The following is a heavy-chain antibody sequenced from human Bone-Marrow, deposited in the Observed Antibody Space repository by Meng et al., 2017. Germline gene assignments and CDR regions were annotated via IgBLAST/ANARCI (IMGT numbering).Heavy chain of an antibody. V-gene: IGHV4-4*02. CDR3: ARHEFGLPTAAFDH. D-gene: IGHD2-2*01. J-gene: IGHJ4*02. Sequence: QVQLQESGPGLVNPSGTLSLTFAVSGDSIISNYWWNWVRQTPGKGLEWIGEIYHTGRTDYNPFLKSRVTISVDTSKNQFSLTLTSVTAADTAVYYCARHEFGLPTAAFDHWGQGTLVTVSS. CDR1: GDSIISNYW. CDR2: IYHTGRT.